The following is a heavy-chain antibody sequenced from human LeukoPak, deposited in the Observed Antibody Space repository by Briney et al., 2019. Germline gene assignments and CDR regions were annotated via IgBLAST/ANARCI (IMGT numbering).Heavy chain of an antibody. CDR3: ARDYDFWSGYYTVRGWFDP. Sequence: SVKVSCKASGGTFSSYAISWVRQAPGQGLEWMGGIIPIFGTANYAQKFQGRVTITADKSTSTAYMELSSLRSEDTAVYYCARDYDFWSGYYTVRGWFDPWGQGTLVTVSS. D-gene: IGHD3-3*01. CDR1: GGTFSSYA. CDR2: IIPIFGTA. J-gene: IGHJ5*02. V-gene: IGHV1-69*06.